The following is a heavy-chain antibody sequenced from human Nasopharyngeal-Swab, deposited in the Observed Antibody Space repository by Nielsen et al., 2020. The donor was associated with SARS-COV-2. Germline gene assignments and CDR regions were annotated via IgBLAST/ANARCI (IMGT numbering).Heavy chain of an antibody. Sequence: GGSLRLSCAASGFTFSSYAMHWVRQAPGKGLEWVAVISYDGSNKYYADSVKGRFTIYRDNSKNTLYLQMNSLRAEDTAVYYCARDESPRLRWLDYWGQGTLVTVSS. V-gene: IGHV3-30*04. J-gene: IGHJ4*02. D-gene: IGHD4-23*01. CDR2: ISYDGSNK. CDR1: GFTFSSYA. CDR3: ARDESPRLRWLDY.